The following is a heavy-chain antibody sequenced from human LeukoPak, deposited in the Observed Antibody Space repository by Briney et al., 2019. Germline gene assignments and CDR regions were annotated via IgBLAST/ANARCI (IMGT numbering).Heavy chain of an antibody. Sequence: GGSLRLSCAASGFTFKAYGMHWVRRTPGKGLEWLAFIRYDESKTYYADSVKGRFTISRDNSKNTVSLQMNSLRTEDTAVYYCAKDVQGYNYDLYYYDYWGQGTLVTVS. CDR3: AKDVQGYNYDLYYYDY. CDR2: IRYDESKT. V-gene: IGHV3-30*02. CDR1: GFTFKAYG. D-gene: IGHD3-10*01. J-gene: IGHJ4*02.